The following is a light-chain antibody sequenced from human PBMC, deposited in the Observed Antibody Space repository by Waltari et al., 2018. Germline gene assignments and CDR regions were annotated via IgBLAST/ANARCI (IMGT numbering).Light chain of an antibody. J-gene: IGKJ5*01. CDR2: EVS. Sequence: DVVMTQSPLSLPVTLGQPASISCRSSQSLVDSDGNTYLNWFQQRPGQSPRRLIYEVSDRVSGVPDRFSGSGSGTDFTLKISRVEAEDLGIYYCMQGTHWPITFGQGTRLEIK. V-gene: IGKV2-30*01. CDR1: QSLVDSDGNTY. CDR3: MQGTHWPIT.